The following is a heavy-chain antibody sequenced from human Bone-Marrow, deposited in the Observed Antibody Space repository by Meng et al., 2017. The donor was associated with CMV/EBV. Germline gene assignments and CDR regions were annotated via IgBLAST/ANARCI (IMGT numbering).Heavy chain of an antibody. J-gene: IGHJ4*02. CDR3: ARGGNGRVRKY. V-gene: IGHV4-61*01. D-gene: IGHD4-23*01. CDR2: IYYSGST. CDR1: GGSVSSGSYY. Sequence: GSLRLSCTVSGGSVSSGSYYWSWIRQPPGKGLEWIGYIYYSGSTNYNPSLKSRVTISVDTSKNQFSLKPSSVTAADTAVYYCARGGNGRVRKYWGQGTLVTVSS.